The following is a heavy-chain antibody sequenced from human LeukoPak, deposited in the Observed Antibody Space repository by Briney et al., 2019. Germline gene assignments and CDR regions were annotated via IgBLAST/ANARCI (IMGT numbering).Heavy chain of an antibody. J-gene: IGHJ4*02. D-gene: IGHD2-15*01. V-gene: IGHV3-7*01. Sequence: PGGSLRLSCVASGFTLSSYWMNWVRQAPGKGLEWVANIKKDGSQKDYVDSVKGRFTISRDNAKNSVYLQMNSLRVEDTAVYYCARGSVVDEGLPDYWGQGTLVTVSS. CDR2: IKKDGSQK. CDR1: GFTLSSYW. CDR3: ARGSVVDEGLPDY.